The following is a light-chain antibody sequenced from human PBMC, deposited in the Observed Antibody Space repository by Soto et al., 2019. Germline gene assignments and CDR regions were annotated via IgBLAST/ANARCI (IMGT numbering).Light chain of an antibody. V-gene: IGLV2-8*01. J-gene: IGLJ1*01. CDR1: SSDVGGYNY. CDR3: SSYAGSSNV. CDR2: EVN. Sequence: QSVRTQPPSASGSPGHSVAISCTGTSSDVGGYNYVSWYQQHPGKAPKLMIYEVNKRPSGVPDRFSGSKSGNTASLTVSGLQAEDEADYYCSSYAGSSNVFGTGTKVTVL.